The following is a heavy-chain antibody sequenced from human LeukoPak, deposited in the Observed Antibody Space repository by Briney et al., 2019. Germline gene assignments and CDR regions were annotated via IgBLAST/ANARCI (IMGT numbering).Heavy chain of an antibody. D-gene: IGHD4-17*01. CDR2: ISYIGYT. Sequence: SETLSLTCAVSADSFSSHYWTWIRQPPGKGLEWIGYISYIGYTNYNPSFKSRVTISIDTSKNQFSLKLSSVTAADTAVYYCARDLVTVTKGFDIWGQGTMVSVSS. CDR1: ADSFSSHY. J-gene: IGHJ3*02. V-gene: IGHV4-59*11. CDR3: ARDLVTVTKGFDI.